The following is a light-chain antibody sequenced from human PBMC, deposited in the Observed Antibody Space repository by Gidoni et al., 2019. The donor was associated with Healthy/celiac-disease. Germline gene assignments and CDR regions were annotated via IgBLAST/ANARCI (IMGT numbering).Light chain of an antibody. CDR2: DAS. Sequence: EIVFTQSTATLSLSPGERATLSCRASQRVSSYLAWYQQKPGQAPRLLIYDASNRATGIPARFSGSGSGTDFTLTISSREPEDFAVYYCQQRSNWPLTFGGGTKVEIK. J-gene: IGKJ4*01. V-gene: IGKV3-11*01. CDR3: QQRSNWPLT. CDR1: QRVSSY.